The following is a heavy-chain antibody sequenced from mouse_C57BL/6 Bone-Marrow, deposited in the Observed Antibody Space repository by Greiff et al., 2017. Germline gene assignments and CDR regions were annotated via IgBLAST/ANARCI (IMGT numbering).Heavy chain of an antibody. CDR3: ARERVNYVFAY. CDR1: GYTFTSYW. J-gene: IGHJ3*01. D-gene: IGHD2-1*01. CDR2: IDPSDSYT. Sequence: QVQLQQPGAELVMPGASVKLSCKASGYTFTSYWMHWVKQRPGQGLEWIGEIDPSDSYTNYNQKFKGKSTLTVDKSSSTAYMQLSSLTSEDSAVYYGARERVNYVFAYWGQGTLVTVSA. V-gene: IGHV1-69*01.